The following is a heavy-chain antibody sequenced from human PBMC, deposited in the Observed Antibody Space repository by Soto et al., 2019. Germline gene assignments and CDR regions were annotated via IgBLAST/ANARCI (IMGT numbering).Heavy chain of an antibody. CDR3: AKDGRDIVLMVYANYYYYMDV. CDR2: ISGSGGST. CDR1: GFTVSSYA. J-gene: IGHJ6*03. V-gene: IGHV3-23*01. D-gene: IGHD2-8*01. Sequence: GGSLRLSCAASGFTVSSYAMSWVRQAPGKGLEWVSAISGSGGSTYYADSVKGRFTISRDNSKNTLYLQMNSLRAEDTAVYYCAKDGRDIVLMVYANYYYYMDVWGKGTTVTVSS.